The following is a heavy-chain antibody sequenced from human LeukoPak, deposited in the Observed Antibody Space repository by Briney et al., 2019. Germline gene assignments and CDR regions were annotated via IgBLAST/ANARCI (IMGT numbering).Heavy chain of an antibody. Sequence: PSETLSLTCTASGGSITSRYWSWIRQPPGKGLEWIGYIHYSGSTNYNPSLKSRVTMSVDTSKNQFSLKVASVTAADTAVYYCARRDGYNSNHFDYWGQGTLVTVSS. V-gene: IGHV4-59*11. CDR3: ARRDGYNSNHFDY. CDR2: IHYSGST. J-gene: IGHJ4*02. CDR1: GGSITSRY. D-gene: IGHD5-24*01.